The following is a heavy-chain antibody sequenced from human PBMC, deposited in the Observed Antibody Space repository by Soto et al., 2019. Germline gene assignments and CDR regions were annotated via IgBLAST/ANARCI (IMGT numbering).Heavy chain of an antibody. CDR3: AKDRFAYCGGDCYFFDY. D-gene: IGHD2-21*02. CDR1: GFTFDDYT. Sequence: EVQLVESGGVVVQPGGSLRLSCAASGFTFDDYTMHWVRQAPGKGLEWVSLISWDGGSTYYADSVKGRFTISRDNSXNXXYLQMNSLRTEDTALYYCAKDRFAYCGGDCYFFDYWGQGTLVTVSS. CDR2: ISWDGGST. J-gene: IGHJ4*02. V-gene: IGHV3-43*01.